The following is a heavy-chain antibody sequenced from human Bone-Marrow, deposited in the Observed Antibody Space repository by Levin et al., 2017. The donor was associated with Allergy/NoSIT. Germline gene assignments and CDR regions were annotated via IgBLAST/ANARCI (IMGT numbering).Heavy chain of an antibody. CDR2: IRSKANSYAT. Sequence: GGSLRLSCAASGFTFSGSAMHWVRQASGKGLEWVGRIRSKANSYATAYAASVKGRFTISRDDSKNTAYLQMNSLKTEDTAVYYCTRLVVVVAATASDFDYWGQGTLVTVSS. CDR1: GFTFSGSA. D-gene: IGHD2-15*01. CDR3: TRLVVVVAATASDFDY. V-gene: IGHV3-73*01. J-gene: IGHJ4*02.